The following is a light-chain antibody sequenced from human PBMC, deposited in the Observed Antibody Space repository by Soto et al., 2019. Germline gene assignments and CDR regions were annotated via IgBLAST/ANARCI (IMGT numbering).Light chain of an antibody. CDR3: QQADSFPPT. CDR1: QSISSY. J-gene: IGKJ5*01. V-gene: IGKV1-39*01. CDR2: AAS. Sequence: DIKMTQSPCSLSGSVGDRVTITCRASQSISSYLNWYQQNTGKAPKILIYAASSLQSGVPSRFSGSGSRTDFTLTLSRLQPEDFETDYCQQADSFPPTFGQGTRLEIK.